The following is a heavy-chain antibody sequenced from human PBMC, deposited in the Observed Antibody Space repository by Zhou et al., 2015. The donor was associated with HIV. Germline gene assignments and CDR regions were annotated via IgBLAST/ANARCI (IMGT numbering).Heavy chain of an antibody. CDR2: ISYDGSNK. V-gene: IGHV3-30-3*01. CDR3: ARDHLQGFDY. Sequence: VELVESGGGLVQPGGSLRLSCAVSGFSFRDYWMNWVRQAPGKGLEWVAVISYDGSNKYYADSVKGRFTISRDNSKNTLYLQMNSLRAEDTAVYYCARDHLQGFDYWGQGTLVTVSS. J-gene: IGHJ4*02. CDR1: GFSFRDYW.